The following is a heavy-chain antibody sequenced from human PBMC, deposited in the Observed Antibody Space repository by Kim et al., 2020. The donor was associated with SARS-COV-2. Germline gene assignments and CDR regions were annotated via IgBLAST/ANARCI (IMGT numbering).Heavy chain of an antibody. CDR1: GGSFSGYY. J-gene: IGHJ4*02. D-gene: IGHD3-3*01. V-gene: IGHV4-34*01. CDR2: INHSGST. Sequence: SETLSLTCAVYGGSFSGYYWSWIRQPPGKGLEWIGEINHSGSTNYNPSLKSRVTISVDTSKNQFSLKLSSVTAADTAVYYCARGPSLRFLEWLYDYWGQGTLVTVSS. CDR3: ARGPSLRFLEWLYDY.